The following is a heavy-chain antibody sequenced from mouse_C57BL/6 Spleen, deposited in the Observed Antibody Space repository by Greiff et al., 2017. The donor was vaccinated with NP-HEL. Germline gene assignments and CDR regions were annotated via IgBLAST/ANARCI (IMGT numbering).Heavy chain of an antibody. Sequence: EVKLMESGGGLVKPGGSLKLPCSASGFTFSSYALSWVRPTPEKRLEWVATISDCGSYTYYPDNVKGRFTISRDNAKNNLYLQMSHLKSEDTAMYYCARDLGRGYFDYWGQGTTLTVSS. D-gene: IGHD4-1*01. CDR3: ARDLGRGYFDY. V-gene: IGHV5-4*01. J-gene: IGHJ2*01. CDR1: GFTFSSYA. CDR2: ISDCGSYT.